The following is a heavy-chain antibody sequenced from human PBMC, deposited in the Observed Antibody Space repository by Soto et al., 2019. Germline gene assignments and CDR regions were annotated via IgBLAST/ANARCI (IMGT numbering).Heavy chain of an antibody. V-gene: IGHV4-59*08. CDR2: IYYSGST. D-gene: IGHD3-3*01. J-gene: IGHJ6*03. CDR3: ARHAPWYYDFWSGYPLGVKDYYYYMDV. Sequence: QVQLQESGPGLVKPSETLSLTCTVSGGSISSYYWSWIRQPPGKGLEWIGYIYYSGSTNYNPSLKSRVTVSVDTSKNQFSLKLSSVTAADTAVYYCARHAPWYYDFWSGYPLGVKDYYYYMDVWGKGTTVTVSS. CDR1: GGSISSYY.